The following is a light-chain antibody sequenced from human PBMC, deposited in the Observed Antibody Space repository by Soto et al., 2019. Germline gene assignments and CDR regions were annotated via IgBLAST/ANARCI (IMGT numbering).Light chain of an antibody. CDR3: QQYNSYYWT. Sequence: DIQITQSPSTLSASVGYRVTITCRASQSISSWLARYQQKPGKAPKLLIYKESSLESGVPSRFRGSGSGKELTLTISSLQPDDFATYYCQQYNSYYWTFGHGTKVDIX. CDR1: QSISSW. J-gene: IGKJ1*01. V-gene: IGKV1-5*03. CDR2: KES.